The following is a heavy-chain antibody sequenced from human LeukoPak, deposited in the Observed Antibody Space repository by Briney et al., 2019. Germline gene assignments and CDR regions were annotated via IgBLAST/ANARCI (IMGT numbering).Heavy chain of an antibody. J-gene: IGHJ4*02. V-gene: IGHV3-23*01. CDR1: GFTFSSYA. D-gene: IGHD5-12*01. Sequence: QAGGSLRLSCAASGFTFSSYAMSWVRQAPGKGLEWVSAISGSGGSTYYADSVKGRFTISRDNSKNTLYLQMNSLRAEDTAVYYCAKVMSNGYDYVGPLNSFDYWGQGTLVTVSS. CDR3: AKVMSNGYDYVGPLNSFDY. CDR2: ISGSGGST.